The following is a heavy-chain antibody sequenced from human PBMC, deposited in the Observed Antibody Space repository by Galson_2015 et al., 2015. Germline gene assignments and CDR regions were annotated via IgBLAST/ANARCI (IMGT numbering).Heavy chain of an antibody. J-gene: IGHJ2*01. CDR1: GFTFNNYP. CDR2: ISASGTGT. Sequence: SLRLSCAASGFTFNNYPMSWVRQAPGKGLEWVSAISASGTGTHYADSVRGRFTISRDNSKNTLYLQMNSLRVEDTAVYYCAKRPEAADVTWFFDLWGRGALVTVSS. D-gene: IGHD6-13*01. V-gene: IGHV3-23*01. CDR3: AKRPEAADVTWFFDL.